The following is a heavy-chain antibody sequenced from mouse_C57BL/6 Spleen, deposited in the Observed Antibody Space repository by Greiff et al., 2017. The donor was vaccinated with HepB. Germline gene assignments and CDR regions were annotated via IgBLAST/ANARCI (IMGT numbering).Heavy chain of an antibody. Sequence: QVHVKQSGPERVKPGASVKISCKASGYAFSSSWMNGVKQRPGKGLEWIGRIYPGDGDTNYNGKFKGKATLTADKSSSTAYMQLSSLTSEDSAVYFCARKTYGNPWYFDVWGTGTTVTVSS. V-gene: IGHV1-82*01. CDR2: IYPGDGDT. D-gene: IGHD2-1*01. J-gene: IGHJ1*03. CDR3: ARKTYGNPWYFDV. CDR1: GYAFSSSW.